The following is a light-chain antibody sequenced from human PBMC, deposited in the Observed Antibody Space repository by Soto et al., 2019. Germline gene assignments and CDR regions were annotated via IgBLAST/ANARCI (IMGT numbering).Light chain of an antibody. CDR1: QSVSSSY. CDR2: GAS. CDR3: QQYGSSAYT. V-gene: IGKV3-20*01. J-gene: IGKJ2*01. Sequence: EMVLTQSPGTLSLSPGERATLSCRASQSVSSSYLAWYQQKPGQAPRLLIYGASSRATGIPDRFSGSGSGTDFTLTISRLEPEDFAVYYCQQYGSSAYTFGPGTKLVIK.